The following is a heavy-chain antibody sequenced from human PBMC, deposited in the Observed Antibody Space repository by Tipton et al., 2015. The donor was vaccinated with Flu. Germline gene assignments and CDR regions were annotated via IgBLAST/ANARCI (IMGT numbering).Heavy chain of an antibody. J-gene: IGHJ4*02. CDR1: GFTFSSYG. Sequence: SLRLSCAASGFTFSSYGMHWVRQAPGKGLEWVAVIWFDGSKYYVDSLKGRFTISRANSKNTMYLQMNSLRVEDTAIYYCARGSVRYYFDYWGQGTLVSVSS. CDR3: ARGSVRYYFDY. CDR2: IWFDGSK. V-gene: IGHV3-33*01. D-gene: IGHD3-10*01.